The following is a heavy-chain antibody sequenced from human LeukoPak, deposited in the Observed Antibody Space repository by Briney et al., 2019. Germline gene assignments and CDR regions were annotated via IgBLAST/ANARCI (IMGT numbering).Heavy chain of an antibody. Sequence: SVKVSCKASGGTFNSYTINWVRQATGQGLEWMGVIIPIFGTASYAQKFQGRVTITADEPTSTAYMELSSLRSEDTAVYYCARDDYDILTGYYTSNYYYGMDVWGQGTTVTVSS. CDR2: IIPIFGTA. D-gene: IGHD3-9*01. CDR1: GGTFNSYT. J-gene: IGHJ6*02. CDR3: ARDDYDILTGYYTSNYYYGMDV. V-gene: IGHV1-69*13.